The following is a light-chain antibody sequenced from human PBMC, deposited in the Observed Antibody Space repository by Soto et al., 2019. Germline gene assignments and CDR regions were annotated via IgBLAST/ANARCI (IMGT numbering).Light chain of an antibody. CDR1: QTVSSNY. CDR2: GAS. J-gene: IGKJ5*01. CDR3: QQYTGPPTT. V-gene: IGKV3-20*01. Sequence: EIILTQSPDTLSLSPGERATLSCRASQTVSSNYLAWCQQRPGQAPRLLIYGASTRAAGIPDRFSGSGSGTDFNLTITRREPEDSAVYFCQQYTGPPTTFGQGTRLEIK.